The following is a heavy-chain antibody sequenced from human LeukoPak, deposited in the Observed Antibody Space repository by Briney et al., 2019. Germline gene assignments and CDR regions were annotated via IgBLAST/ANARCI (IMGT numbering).Heavy chain of an antibody. CDR3: ARDIDYYGSGSYNPY. Sequence: ASVKVSCKVSVYTLTELSMHWVRQAPGKGLEGMGGFDPEDGETIYAQKFQGRVTMTEDTSTDTAYMELSRLRSDDTAVYYCARDIDYYGSGSYNPYWGQGTLVTVSS. D-gene: IGHD3-10*01. CDR1: VYTLTELS. CDR2: FDPEDGET. J-gene: IGHJ4*02. V-gene: IGHV1-24*01.